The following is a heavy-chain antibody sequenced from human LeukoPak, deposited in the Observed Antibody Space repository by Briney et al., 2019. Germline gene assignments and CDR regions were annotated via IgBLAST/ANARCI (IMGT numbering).Heavy chain of an antibody. CDR1: GGSISSSSYY. V-gene: IGHV4-39*01. CDR3: ARMSGMVVRGVIPDYYYMDV. D-gene: IGHD3-10*01. Sequence: SETLSLTCTVSGGSISSSSYYWGWIRQPPGKGLEWIGSIYYSGSTYYNPSLKSRVTISVDTSKDQLSLKLSSVTAADAAVYYCARMSGMVVRGVIPDYYYMDVWGKGTTVTVSS. CDR2: IYYSGST. J-gene: IGHJ6*03.